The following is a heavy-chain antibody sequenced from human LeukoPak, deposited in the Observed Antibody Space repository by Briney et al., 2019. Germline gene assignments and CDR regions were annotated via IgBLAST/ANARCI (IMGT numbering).Heavy chain of an antibody. CDR2: ISGSGGST. V-gene: IGHV3-23*01. CDR1: GFTFSSYA. Sequence: AGGSLRLSCAASGFTFSSYAMSWVRQAPGKGLEWVSAISGSGGSTYYADSVKGRFTISRDNSKNTLYLQMNSLRAEDTAVYYCARDRNELPTDSDYWGQGTLVTVSS. D-gene: IGHD1-26*01. CDR3: ARDRNELPTDSDY. J-gene: IGHJ4*02.